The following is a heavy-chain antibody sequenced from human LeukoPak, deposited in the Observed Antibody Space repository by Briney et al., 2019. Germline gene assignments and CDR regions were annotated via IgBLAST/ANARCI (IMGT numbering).Heavy chain of an antibody. CDR1: GYTFTGYY. CDR2: INPNSGGT. D-gene: IGHD6-13*01. V-gene: IGHV1-2*02. J-gene: IGHJ5*02. Sequence: ASVKVFCKASGYTFTGYYMHWVRQAPGQGLEWMGWINPNSGGTNYAQKFQGRVTMTRDTSISTAYMELSRLRSDDTAVYFCARETLPGIAAAGEFDPWGQGTLVTVSS. CDR3: ARETLPGIAAAGEFDP.